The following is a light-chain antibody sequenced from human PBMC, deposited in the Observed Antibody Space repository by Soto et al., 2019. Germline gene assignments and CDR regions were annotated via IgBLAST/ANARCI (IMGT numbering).Light chain of an antibody. CDR1: SSNIGAGYD. CDR3: QFYDSSLSGRRVV. CDR2: GNS. J-gene: IGLJ2*01. Sequence: QSVLTQPPSVSGAPGQRVTISCTGSSSNIGAGYDVHWYQQLPGTAPKLLIYGNSNRPSGVPDRFSGSKSGTSASLVITGLQAEDEADYYCQFYDSSLSGRRVVFGGGTQLTVL. V-gene: IGLV1-40*01.